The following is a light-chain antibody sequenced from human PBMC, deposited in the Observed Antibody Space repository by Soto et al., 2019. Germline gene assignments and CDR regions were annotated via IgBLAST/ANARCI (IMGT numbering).Light chain of an antibody. CDR2: DAS. CDR1: QSVSSY. Sequence: EIVLTQSPATLSLSPGERATLSCRASQSVSSYLAWYQQKPGQAPRLLIYDASNRATGIPARFSGSGSGTDFPLTISSLEPEYFAVYYCQHRSNWPLTFGPGTKVDIK. J-gene: IGKJ3*01. V-gene: IGKV3-11*01. CDR3: QHRSNWPLT.